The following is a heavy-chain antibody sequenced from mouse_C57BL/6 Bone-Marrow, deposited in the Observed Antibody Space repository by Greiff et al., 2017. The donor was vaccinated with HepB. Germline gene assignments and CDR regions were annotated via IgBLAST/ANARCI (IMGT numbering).Heavy chain of an antibody. J-gene: IGHJ4*01. CDR2: INPNNGGT. Sequence: VQLQQSGPELVKPGASVKISCKASGYTFTDYYMNWVKQSHGKSLEWIGDINPNNGGTSYNQKFKGKATLTVDKSSSTAYMELRSLTSEDSAVYYCAIRGMDYWGQGTSVTVSS. V-gene: IGHV1-26*01. CDR3: AIRGMDY. CDR1: GYTFTDYY.